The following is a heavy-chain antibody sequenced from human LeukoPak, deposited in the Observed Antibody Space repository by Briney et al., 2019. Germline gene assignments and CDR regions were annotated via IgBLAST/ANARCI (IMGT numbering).Heavy chain of an antibody. CDR3: AKDRLRYCSGGSCYSPAFDI. V-gene: IGHV3-30*18. D-gene: IGHD2-15*01. CDR1: GLMFSSYG. J-gene: IGHJ3*02. Sequence: GGSLRLSCAASGLMFSSYGMHWVRQAPGKGLEGLAVISYDGSDKYYADSVKGRFIISRDSSKNTLNLQMNSLKPEDTAVYYCAKDRLRYCSGGSCYSPAFDIWGQGTMVTVSS. CDR2: ISYDGSDK.